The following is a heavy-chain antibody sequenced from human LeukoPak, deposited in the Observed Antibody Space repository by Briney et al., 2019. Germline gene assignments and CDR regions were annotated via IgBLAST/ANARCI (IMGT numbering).Heavy chain of an antibody. CDR2: ISSSSSYI. Sequence: GGSLRPSCAASGFTFSSYSMNWVRQAPGKGLEWVSSISSSSSYIYYADSVKGRFTISRDNAKNSLYLQMNSLRAEDTAVYYCASAHPLGSSSTWGQGTLVTVSS. J-gene: IGHJ5*02. CDR3: ASAHPLGSSST. V-gene: IGHV3-21*01. D-gene: IGHD6-6*01. CDR1: GFTFSSYS.